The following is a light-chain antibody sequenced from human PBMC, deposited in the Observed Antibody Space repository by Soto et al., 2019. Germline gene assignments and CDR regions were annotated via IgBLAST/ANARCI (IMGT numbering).Light chain of an antibody. J-gene: IGLJ2*01. Sequence: QSALTQPPSASGSPGQSVPISCTGTSSDVGAYNYVSWYQQHPGNAPKLLIYEVSKRPSGVPDRFSGSKSGNTASLTVFGLQAEDEADYYCSSYAGSNNLVFGGGTKLTVL. CDR1: SSDVGAYNY. CDR2: EVS. V-gene: IGLV2-8*01. CDR3: SSYAGSNNLV.